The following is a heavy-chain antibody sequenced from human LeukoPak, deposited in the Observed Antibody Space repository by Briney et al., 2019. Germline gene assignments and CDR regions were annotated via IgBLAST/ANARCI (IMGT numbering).Heavy chain of an antibody. CDR2: IYHSGST. D-gene: IGHD2-2*01. CDR1: GYSNSSGFY. J-gene: IGHJ3*02. Sequence: SETLSLTCTVSGYSNSSGFYWGWIRQPPGKGLEWIRYIYHSGSTYYNPSLKSRVTISVDRSKNQFSLKLSSVTAADTAVYYCARGPYQLPPWGPYDAFDIWGQGTMVTVSS. V-gene: IGHV4-38-2*02. CDR3: ARGPYQLPPWGPYDAFDI.